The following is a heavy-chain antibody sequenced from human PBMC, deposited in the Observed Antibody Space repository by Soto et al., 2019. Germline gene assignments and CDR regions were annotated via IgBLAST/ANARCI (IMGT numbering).Heavy chain of an antibody. CDR1: GFTFSSYA. CDR3: AKATIRFLDTYGMDV. CDR2: ISGSGAST. V-gene: IGHV3-23*01. J-gene: IGHJ6*02. Sequence: EVQLLESEGGLAQPGGSLRLSCAASGFTFSSYAMSWVRQGPGKGLEWVSAISGSGASTFYTDSVKGRFTVSRDNSKNTLYLQMNSLRAEDTAVYYCAKATIRFLDTYGMDVWGQGTTVAVSS. D-gene: IGHD3-3*01.